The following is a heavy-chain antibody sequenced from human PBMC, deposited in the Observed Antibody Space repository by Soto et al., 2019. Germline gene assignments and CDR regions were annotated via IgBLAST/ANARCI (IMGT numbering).Heavy chain of an antibody. J-gene: IGHJ5*02. V-gene: IGHV4-30-2*01. D-gene: IGHD6-19*01. CDR1: GGSISSGGYS. CDR3: ARVRVAGTRSGWFDP. Sequence: PSETLSLTCAVSGGSISSGGYSWSWIRQPPGKGLEWIGYIYHSGSTYYNPSLKSRVTISVDRSKNQFSLKLSSVTAADTAVYYCARVRVAGTRSGWFDPWGQGTLVTVSS. CDR2: IYHSGST.